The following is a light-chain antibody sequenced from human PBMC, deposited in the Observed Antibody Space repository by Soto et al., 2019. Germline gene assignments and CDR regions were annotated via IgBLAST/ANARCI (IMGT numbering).Light chain of an antibody. V-gene: IGLV2-14*01. CDR3: SSYTSRSTLV. Sequence: QSALTQPASVSGSPGQSITISCTGTSSDGGGYNYVSWYQQHPGKAPKLRIYEVTNRPSGVSNRFSGSKSGNTASLTISGLQAEEEADYSCSSYTSRSTLVFGTGTKVTVL. CDR1: SSDGGGYNY. J-gene: IGLJ1*01. CDR2: EVT.